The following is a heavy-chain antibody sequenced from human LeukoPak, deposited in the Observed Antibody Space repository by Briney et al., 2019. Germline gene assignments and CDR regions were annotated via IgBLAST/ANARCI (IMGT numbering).Heavy chain of an antibody. J-gene: IGHJ4*02. Sequence: PAGGSLRLSCAASGLTFSSYAMSWVRQAPGKGLEWVSAISGSGGSTYYADSVKGRFTISRDNSKNTLYLQMNSLRAEDTAVYYCAKDLSGSYYRDYWGQGTLVTVSS. CDR2: ISGSGGST. CDR1: GLTFSSYA. V-gene: IGHV3-23*01. CDR3: AKDLSGSYYRDY. D-gene: IGHD1-26*01.